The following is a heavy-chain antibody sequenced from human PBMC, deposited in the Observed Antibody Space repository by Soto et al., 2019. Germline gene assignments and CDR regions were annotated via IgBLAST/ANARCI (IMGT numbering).Heavy chain of an antibody. Sequence: ASVKVSCKVSGYTVSELSMNWLRQGPGKALEWIGGFDPEAGEKIFSQKFQGRVITTEDTSTDFAYMELTSLTSDDTAVYYCATLYDSSCFHRGYYFASCGKRTLVTVSA. J-gene: IGHJ4*02. D-gene: IGHD3-22*01. CDR3: ATLYDSSCFHRGYYFAS. CDR1: GYTVSELS. CDR2: FDPEAGEK. V-gene: IGHV1-24*01.